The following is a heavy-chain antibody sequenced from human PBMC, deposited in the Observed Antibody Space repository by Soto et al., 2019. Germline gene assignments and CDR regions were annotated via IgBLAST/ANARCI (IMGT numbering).Heavy chain of an antibody. CDR3: AAQRGTHYYYYGMDV. CDR2: IYYSGST. D-gene: IGHD1-1*01. V-gene: IGHV4-4*07. CDR1: GGSISSYY. J-gene: IGHJ6*02. Sequence: PWETLSLTCTVSGGSISSYYWSWIRQPAGKGLEWIGRIYYSGSTNYNPSLKSRVTISVDTSKNQFSLKLSSVTAADTAVYYCAAQRGTHYYYYGMDVWGQGTTVTVSS.